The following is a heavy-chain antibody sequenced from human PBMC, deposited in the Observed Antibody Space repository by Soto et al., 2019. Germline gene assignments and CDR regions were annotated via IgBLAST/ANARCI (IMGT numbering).Heavy chain of an antibody. D-gene: IGHD3-3*01. J-gene: IGHJ6*02. CDR2: INHSGST. Sequence: SETLSLTCAVYGGSFSGYYWSWIRQPPGKGLEWIGEINHSGSTNYNPSLKSRVTISVDTSKNQFSLKLSSVTAADTAVYYCATTYYDFWSGYFDYYYYGMDVWGQGTTVTVSS. CDR1: GGSFSGYY. V-gene: IGHV4-34*01. CDR3: ATTYYDFWSGYFDYYYYGMDV.